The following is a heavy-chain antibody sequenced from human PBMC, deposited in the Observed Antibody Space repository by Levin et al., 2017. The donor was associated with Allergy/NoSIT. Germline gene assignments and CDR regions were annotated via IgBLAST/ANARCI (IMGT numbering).Heavy chain of an antibody. CDR1: GDSVSSTSAA. D-gene: IGHD6-19*01. Sequence: SQTLSLTCAISGDSVSSTSAAWNWIRQSPSRGLEWLGRTFYRSKWYNEYAVSVKGRITINPDTSKNQFSLQLNSVTPEDTAVYYCTSGTAVSGTGDSWGQGTLVTVSS. V-gene: IGHV6-1*01. CDR2: TFYRSKWYN. CDR3: TSGTAVSGTGDS. J-gene: IGHJ4*02.